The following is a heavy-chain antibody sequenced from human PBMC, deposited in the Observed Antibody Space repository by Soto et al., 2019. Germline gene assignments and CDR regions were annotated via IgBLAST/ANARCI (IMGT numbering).Heavy chain of an antibody. V-gene: IGHV4-39*01. CDR3: ARLPNRGVAGTY. CDR2: IYYSGST. D-gene: IGHD6-19*01. J-gene: IGHJ4*02. Sequence: PSETLSLTCTVSGGSISSSSYYWGWIRQPPGKGLEWIGSIYYSGSTYYNPSLKSRVTISVDTSKNQFSLKLSSVTAADTAVYYCARLPNRGVAGTYWGQGTLVTVSS. CDR1: GGSISSSSYY.